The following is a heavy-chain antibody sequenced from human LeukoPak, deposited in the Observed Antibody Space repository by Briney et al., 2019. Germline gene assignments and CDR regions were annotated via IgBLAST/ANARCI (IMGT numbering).Heavy chain of an antibody. CDR3: ARGTLLPDY. CDR1: GGTFSSYA. V-gene: IGHV1-24*01. Sequence: ASVKVSCKASGGTFSSYAISWVRQAPGQGLEWMGGFDPEDGETIYAQKFQGRVTMTEDTSTDTAYMELRSLRSDDTAVYYCARGTLLPDYWGQGTLVTVSS. D-gene: IGHD2-15*01. J-gene: IGHJ4*02. CDR2: FDPEDGET.